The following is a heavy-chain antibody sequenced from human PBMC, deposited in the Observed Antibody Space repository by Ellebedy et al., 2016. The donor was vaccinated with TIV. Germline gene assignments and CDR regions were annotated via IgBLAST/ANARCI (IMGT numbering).Heavy chain of an antibody. CDR3: ARVSPVPYYYYGMDV. CDR2: ISAYNGNT. V-gene: IGHV1-18*04. Sequence: ASVKVSXXASGYTFTSYYMHWVRQAPGQGLEWMGWISAYNGNTNYAQKLQGRVTMTTDTSTSTAYMELSSLRSEDTAVYYCARVSPVPYYYYGMDVWGQGTTVTVSS. CDR1: GYTFTSYY. J-gene: IGHJ6*02.